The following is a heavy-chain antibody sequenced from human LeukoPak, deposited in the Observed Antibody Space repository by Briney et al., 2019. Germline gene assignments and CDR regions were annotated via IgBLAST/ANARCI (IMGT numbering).Heavy chain of an antibody. V-gene: IGHV3-23*01. J-gene: IGHJ5*02. Sequence: GGSLRLSCAASGFTFSSYGMSWVRQAPGKGLEWVSAISGSGGSTYYADSVKGRFTIPRDNSKNTLYLQMNSLRAEDTAVYYCAKRRDGYNWVNWFDPWGQGTLVTVSS. CDR1: GFTFSSYG. CDR2: ISGSGGST. CDR3: AKRRDGYNWVNWFDP. D-gene: IGHD5-24*01.